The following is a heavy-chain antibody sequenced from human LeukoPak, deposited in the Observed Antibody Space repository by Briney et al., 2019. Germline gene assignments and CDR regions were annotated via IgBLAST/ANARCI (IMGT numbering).Heavy chain of an antibody. J-gene: IGHJ6*02. CDR1: GGSFSDYY. Sequence: PSETLSLTCAVYGGSFSDYYMSWIRQAPGKGLEWVSYISSSSSYTNYADSVKGRFTITRDNAKNSLYLQMNSLRAEDTAVYYCARGFNYYYGMDVWGQGTTVTVSS. CDR3: ARGFNYYYGMDV. CDR2: ISSSSSYT. V-gene: IGHV3-11*05.